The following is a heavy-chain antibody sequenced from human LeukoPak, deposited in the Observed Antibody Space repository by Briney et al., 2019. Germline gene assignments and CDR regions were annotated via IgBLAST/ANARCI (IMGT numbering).Heavy chain of an antibody. V-gene: IGHV4-59*01. D-gene: IGHD1-26*01. Sequence: SETLSLTCTVSGGSISSYYWSWIRQPPGKGLEWIGYIYYSGSTYYNPSLKSRVTISVDTSKNQFSLKLSSVTAADTAVYYCARTQWELPLYYYYYYMDVWGKGTTVTISS. CDR2: IYYSGST. CDR3: ARTQWELPLYYYYYYMDV. J-gene: IGHJ6*03. CDR1: GGSISSYY.